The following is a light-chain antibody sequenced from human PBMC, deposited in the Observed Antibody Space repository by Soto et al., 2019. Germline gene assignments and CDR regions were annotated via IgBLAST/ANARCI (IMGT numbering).Light chain of an antibody. CDR3: TSPTPGSLYV. J-gene: IGLJ1*01. Sequence: QSVLTQPASVSWSPGQSITISCTGTSSDVGGYNYVSWYQQYPGRVPKLLICKVSNRPSGVSNRFSGSKSGNTASLTISGLQAEDEADYFCTSPTPGSLYVFGTGTKVTVL. V-gene: IGLV2-14*01. CDR2: KVS. CDR1: SSDVGGYNY.